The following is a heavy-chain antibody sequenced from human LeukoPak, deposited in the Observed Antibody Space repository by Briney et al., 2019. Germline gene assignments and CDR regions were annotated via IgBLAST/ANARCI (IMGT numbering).Heavy chain of an antibody. V-gene: IGHV4-4*07. D-gene: IGHD2-2*01. J-gene: IGHJ5*02. CDR1: GGSISSYY. Sequence: SETLSLTCTVSGGSISSYYWSWIRQPAGKGLEWIGRIYTSGSTNYNPPLKSRVTMSVDTSKNQFSLKLSSVTAADTAVYYCARDQGYCSSTSCPTHNWFDPWGQGTLVTVSS. CDR2: IYTSGST. CDR3: ARDQGYCSSTSCPTHNWFDP.